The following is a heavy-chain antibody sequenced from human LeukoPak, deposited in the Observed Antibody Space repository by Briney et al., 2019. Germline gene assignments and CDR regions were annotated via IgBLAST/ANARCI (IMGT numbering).Heavy chain of an antibody. V-gene: IGHV3-7*01. J-gene: IGHJ5*02. CDR2: IKQDGSEK. D-gene: IGHD6-6*01. Sequence: GGSLRLSCAASGFTFSSYWMSWVRQAPGKGLEWVANIKQDGSEKYYVDSVKGRFTISRDNAKNSLYLQMNSLRAEDTAVYYCARGGSSSLLFNWFDPWGQGTLVTVSS. CDR3: ARGGSSSLLFNWFDP. CDR1: GFTFSSYW.